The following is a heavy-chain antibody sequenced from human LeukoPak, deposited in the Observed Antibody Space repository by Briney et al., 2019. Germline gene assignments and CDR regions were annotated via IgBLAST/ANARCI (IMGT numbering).Heavy chain of an antibody. CDR1: GFTFSRYW. V-gene: IGHV3-74*01. Sequence: GSLRLSCAASGFTFSRYWMHWVRQAPGNGLVWVSRINSDGSYTSYADFVKGRFTISRDNAKNTVYLQMSSLRAEDTAVYYCARTNPYQTYGMDVWGQGTTVTVSS. CDR3: ARTNPYQTYGMDV. J-gene: IGHJ6*02. CDR2: INSDGSYT. D-gene: IGHD2-2*01.